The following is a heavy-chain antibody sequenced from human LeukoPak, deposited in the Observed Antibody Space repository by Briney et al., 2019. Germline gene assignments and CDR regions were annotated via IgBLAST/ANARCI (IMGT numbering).Heavy chain of an antibody. CDR2: ISGSGGST. Sequence: GSLRLSCAASGFTFSSYAMSWVRQAPGKGLEWVSAISGSGGSTYYADSVKGRLTISRDNSKNTLYLQMNSLRAEDTAVYYCAKGDMTTVTIVAAFDIWGQGTMVTVSS. CDR3: AKGDMTTVTIVAAFDI. J-gene: IGHJ3*02. V-gene: IGHV3-23*01. D-gene: IGHD4-17*01. CDR1: GFTFSSYA.